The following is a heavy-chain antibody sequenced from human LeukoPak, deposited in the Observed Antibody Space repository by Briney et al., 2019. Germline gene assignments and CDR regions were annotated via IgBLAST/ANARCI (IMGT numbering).Heavy chain of an antibody. V-gene: IGHV3-15*01. CDR3: TTAFYGSGSYHY. CDR1: GFTFSNAW. Sequence: PGGSLRPSCAASGFTFSNAWMSWVRQAPGKGLEWVGRIKSKTDGGTTDYAAPVKGRFTISRDDSKNTLYLQMNSLKTEDTAVYYCTTAFYGSGSYHYWGQGTLVTVSS. J-gene: IGHJ4*02. CDR2: IKSKTDGGTT. D-gene: IGHD3-10*01.